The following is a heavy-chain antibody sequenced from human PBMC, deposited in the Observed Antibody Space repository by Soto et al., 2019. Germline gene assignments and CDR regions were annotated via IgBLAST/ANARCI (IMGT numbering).Heavy chain of an antibody. J-gene: IGHJ4*02. CDR2: IIRIFHTP. CDR1: GGTFSSYA. D-gene: IGHD5-12*01. Sequence: ASVKVSCKASGGTFSSYAFSWVRQAPGQGLEWMGGIIRIFHTPTYAQKFQGRVTITTDESTSTAYMELISLRSDDTAVYYCVHRRDGYNSAFFDSWGQGTLVTVSS. CDR3: VHRRDGYNSAFFDS. V-gene: IGHV1-69*05.